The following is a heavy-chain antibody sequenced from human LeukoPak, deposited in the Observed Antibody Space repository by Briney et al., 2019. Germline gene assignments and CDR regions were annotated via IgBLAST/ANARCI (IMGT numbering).Heavy chain of an antibody. D-gene: IGHD5-18*01. Sequence: PGGSLRLSCAASGFTFSSYEMNWVRQAPGKGLEWVSYISSSGSTIYCADSVKGRFTISGDNAKNSLYLQMNSLRAEDTAVYYCARPLGYSYGLALNWGQGTLVTVSS. CDR1: GFTFSSYE. CDR2: ISSSGSTI. J-gene: IGHJ4*02. CDR3: ARPLGYSYGLALN. V-gene: IGHV3-48*03.